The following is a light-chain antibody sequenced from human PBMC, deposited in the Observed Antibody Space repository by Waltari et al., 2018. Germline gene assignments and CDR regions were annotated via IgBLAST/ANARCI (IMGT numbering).Light chain of an antibody. Sequence: EIVLTQSPGTLSLSPGERATLSCRASESVSSSYLAWYQQKPGQAPRHLIYDASSRATGFPDRFSGSGSGTDFTLTISRLEPEDFAVYYCQQYGSSPFTFGGGTKVEIK. V-gene: IGKV3-20*01. CDR3: QQYGSSPFT. CDR1: ESVSSSY. CDR2: DAS. J-gene: IGKJ4*01.